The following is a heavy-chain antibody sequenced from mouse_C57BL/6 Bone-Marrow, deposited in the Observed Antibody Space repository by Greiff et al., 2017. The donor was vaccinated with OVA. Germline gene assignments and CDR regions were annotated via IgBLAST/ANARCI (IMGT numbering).Heavy chain of an antibody. CDR3: AHKSFAD. CDR1: GFTFSDYG. J-gene: IGHJ3*01. V-gene: IGHV5-17*01. D-gene: IGHD6-1*01. Sequence: EVNLVESGGGLVKPGGSLKLSCAASGFTFSDYGMHWVRQAPEQGLEWVAYISSGSSTIYYADTVKGRFTISRDNAKNTLFLQMTSLRSEDTAMYYCAHKSFADWGQGTLVTVSA. CDR2: ISSGSSTI.